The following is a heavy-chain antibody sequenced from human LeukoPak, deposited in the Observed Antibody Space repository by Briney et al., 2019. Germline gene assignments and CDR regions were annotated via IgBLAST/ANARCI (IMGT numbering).Heavy chain of an antibody. Sequence: GGSLRLSCAASGFSFSTYSMIWVRQAPGKGLEWVSSISSSSDYIYYADSVKGRFTISRDNAKNSLFLQMNSLRAEDTAVYYCAKGGAVPGRDYWGQGTLVTVSS. J-gene: IGHJ4*02. V-gene: IGHV3-21*01. CDR2: ISSSSDYI. CDR3: AKGGAVPGRDY. CDR1: GFSFSTYS. D-gene: IGHD6-19*01.